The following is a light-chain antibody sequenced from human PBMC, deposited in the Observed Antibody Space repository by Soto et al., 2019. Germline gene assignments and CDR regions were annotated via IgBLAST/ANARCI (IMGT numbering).Light chain of an antibody. CDR3: CSYAGSSTFYV. CDR2: EVS. CDR1: SSDVGSYNL. Sequence: QYALTQPASVSGSPGQSITISCTGTSSDVGSYNLVSWYQQHPGKVPKLMIFEVSKRPSGVSNRFSGSKSGDTASLTISGRQAEDEADYYCCSYAGSSTFYVFGTGTKLTVL. J-gene: IGLJ1*01. V-gene: IGLV2-23*02.